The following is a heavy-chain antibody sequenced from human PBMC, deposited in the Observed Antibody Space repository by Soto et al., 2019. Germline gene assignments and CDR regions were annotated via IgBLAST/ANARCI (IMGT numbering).Heavy chain of an antibody. CDR1: GFTFSSYG. J-gene: IGHJ6*02. V-gene: IGHV3-33*01. Sequence: QVQLVESGGGVVQPGRSLRLSCAASGFTFSSYGMHWVRQAPGKGLEWVAVIWYDGSNKYYADSVKGRFTISRDNSKNTLYLQMNSLRAEDTAVYYCARDYMYKYNWNYLGYYYGMDVWGQGTAVTVSS. CDR2: IWYDGSNK. CDR3: ARDYMYKYNWNYLGYYYGMDV. D-gene: IGHD1-7*01.